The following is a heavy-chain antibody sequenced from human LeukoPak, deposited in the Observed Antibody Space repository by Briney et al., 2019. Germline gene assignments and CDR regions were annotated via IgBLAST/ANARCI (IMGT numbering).Heavy chain of an antibody. Sequence: TSETLSLTCTVSGGSISSSSHYWGWSRQPPGKGLEWIGTIYYSGSTNYNPSLKSRVTISVDTSKNQFSLKLSSVTAADTAVYYCAAEPMYSSSARSFDYWGQGTLVTVSS. D-gene: IGHD6-6*01. CDR1: GGSISSSSHY. CDR2: IYYSGST. J-gene: IGHJ4*02. V-gene: IGHV4-39*07. CDR3: AAEPMYSSSARSFDY.